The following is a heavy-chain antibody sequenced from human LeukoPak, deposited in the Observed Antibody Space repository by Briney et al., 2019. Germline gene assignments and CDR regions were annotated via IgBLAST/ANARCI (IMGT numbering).Heavy chain of an antibody. V-gene: IGHV4-31*03. CDR2: IYYSGET. J-gene: IGHJ4*02. CDR3: ARGKKGSTSSVDY. CDR1: DASFDSSFYY. Sequence: SETLSLTCTVSDASFDSSFYYWSWIRQHPGKGLEWIGYIYYSGETYYNPSLHSRVTMLVDTSKNQFSLKLASVTAADTAVYYCARGKKGSTSSVDYWGQGALVSVSS. D-gene: IGHD6-6*01.